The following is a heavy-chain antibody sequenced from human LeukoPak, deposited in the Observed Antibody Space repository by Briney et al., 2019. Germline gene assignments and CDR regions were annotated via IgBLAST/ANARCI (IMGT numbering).Heavy chain of an antibody. CDR1: GVPFSSYW. CDR3: ASDSPYYGMDV. Sequence: GGTVRLSCVASGVPFSSYWMHWVRQVPGKGLVWVSRINSDGSATIYADSVRGRFTISRDNAKNTLYLQMSGLRVEDTAVYHCASDSPYYGMDVWGQGTTVTVSS. CDR2: INSDGSAT. J-gene: IGHJ6*02. V-gene: IGHV3-74*01.